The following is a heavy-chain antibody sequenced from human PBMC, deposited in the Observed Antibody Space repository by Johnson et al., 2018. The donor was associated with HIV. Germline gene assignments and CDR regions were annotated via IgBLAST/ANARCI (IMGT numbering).Heavy chain of an antibody. CDR1: GSTFSDYY. CDR2: IRSSGSTM. V-gene: IGHV3-11*04. CDR3: ARDLRDIVVPDAFDI. D-gene: IGHD5-12*01. Sequence: QVQLVEAGGGLVKPGGSLRLSCAASGSTFSDYYMSWIRQAPGKGLERVSYIRSSGSTMYYADSAKGRFTISTDNAKNSLYLQMNSLRAEDTAVYYCARDLRDIVVPDAFDIWGQGTMVTVSS. J-gene: IGHJ3*02.